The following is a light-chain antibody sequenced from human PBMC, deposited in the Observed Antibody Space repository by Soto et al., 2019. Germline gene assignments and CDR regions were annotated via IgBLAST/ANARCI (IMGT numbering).Light chain of an antibody. V-gene: IGLV2-14*01. J-gene: IGLJ1*01. CDR2: EVS. Sequence: QSVLTQPASVSGSPGQSITISCTGTSSDVGGYNSVSWYQQHPGKAHKLMIYEVSNRPSGVSNRFSGSKSGNTASLTISGLQAEDEADYYCSSYTTSSTLLYVFGTGTKVTVL. CDR1: SSDVGGYNS. CDR3: SSYTTSSTLLYV.